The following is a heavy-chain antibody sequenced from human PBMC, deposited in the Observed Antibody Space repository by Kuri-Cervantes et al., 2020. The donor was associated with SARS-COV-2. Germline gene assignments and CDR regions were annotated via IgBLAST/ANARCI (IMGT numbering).Heavy chain of an antibody. J-gene: IGHJ6*03. Sequence: GESLKISCAASGFTFSSYAMSWVRQAPGKGLEWVSYISSSSSTIYYADSVKGRFTISRDNAKNSLYLQMNSLRDEDTAVYYCARVAVTTYYYYYYMDVWGKGTTVTVSS. D-gene: IGHD4-17*01. V-gene: IGHV3-48*02. CDR3: ARVAVTTYYYYYYMDV. CDR2: ISSSSSTI. CDR1: GFTFSSYA.